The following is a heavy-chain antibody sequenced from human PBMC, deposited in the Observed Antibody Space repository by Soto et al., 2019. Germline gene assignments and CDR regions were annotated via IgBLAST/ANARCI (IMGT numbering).Heavy chain of an antibody. D-gene: IGHD4-17*01. CDR1: GGSVSSTNYF. CDR2: INFRGTT. J-gene: IGHJ4*02. V-gene: IGHV4-39*01. CDR3: TRQDYADGDFDF. Sequence: SETLSLTCTVSGGSVSSTNYFWAWIRQPPGKGLDWIGNINFRGTTYYSPSLKSRVTISIEMSKNQFSLNLDSVTAADTAVYYCTRQDYADGDFDFWGQGTLVTVSS.